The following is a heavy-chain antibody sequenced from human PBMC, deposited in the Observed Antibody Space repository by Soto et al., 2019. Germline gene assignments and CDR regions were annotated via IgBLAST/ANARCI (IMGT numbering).Heavy chain of an antibody. D-gene: IGHD2-2*01. Sequence: PSETLSLTCTVSGGSISSSSSYYWGWIRQPPGKGLEWIGSIYFSGNTYYSPSLRSRVTLSVDTSKNQFSLNLYSVTAADTAVYYCVTTAAYCSGTSCYDFDYWGQGTLVTVSS. CDR1: GGSISSSSSYY. CDR2: IYFSGNT. V-gene: IGHV4-39*01. J-gene: IGHJ4*02. CDR3: VTTAAYCSGTSCYDFDY.